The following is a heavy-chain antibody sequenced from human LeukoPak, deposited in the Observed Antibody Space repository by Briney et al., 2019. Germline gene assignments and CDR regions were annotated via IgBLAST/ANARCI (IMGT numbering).Heavy chain of an antibody. J-gene: IGHJ5*02. CDR2: TYYRSKWYN. Sequence: SQTLSLTCAISGDSVSSNSAAWNWIRQSPSKGLEWLGRTYYRSKWYNDYAVSVKSRMTINPDTSKNQFSLQLNSVTPEDTAVYYCARDTYSITGTPWFDPWGQGTLVTVSS. CDR1: GDSVSSNSAA. V-gene: IGHV6-1*01. D-gene: IGHD1-20*01. CDR3: ARDTYSITGTPWFDP.